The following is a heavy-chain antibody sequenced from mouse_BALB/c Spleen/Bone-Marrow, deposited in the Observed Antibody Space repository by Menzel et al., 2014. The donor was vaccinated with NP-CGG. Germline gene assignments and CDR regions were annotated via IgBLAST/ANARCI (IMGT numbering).Heavy chain of an antibody. CDR3: ARGYFDSSSWFAY. CDR1: GYSFTGYF. CDR2: INPYNGDT. D-gene: IGHD1-1*01. V-gene: IGHV1-20*02. J-gene: IGHJ3*01. Sequence: EVQLQQSGPELVKPGASVKISCKASGYSFTGYFMNWVMPSHGKSLEWIGRINPYNGDTFYNQKFKGKATLTVDKSSSTAHMELRSLASEDSAVYYCARGYFDSSSWFAYWGQGTLVTVSA.